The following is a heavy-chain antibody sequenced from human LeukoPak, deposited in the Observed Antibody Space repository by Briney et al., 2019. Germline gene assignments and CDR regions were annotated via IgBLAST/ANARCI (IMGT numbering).Heavy chain of an antibody. CDR2: ITNSGGTT. J-gene: IGHJ4*02. D-gene: IGHD3-16*01. V-gene: IGHV3-23*01. CDR3: AKDPPHVSWLFDY. Sequence: GGSLRLSCAASGFTFSSYAMSWVRQAPGKGLESVSAITNSGGTTYYADSVKGRFTISRDNSKNTLYLQMNSLRAEDTAVYYCAKDPPHVSWLFDYWGQRTLVTVSS. CDR1: GFTFSSYA.